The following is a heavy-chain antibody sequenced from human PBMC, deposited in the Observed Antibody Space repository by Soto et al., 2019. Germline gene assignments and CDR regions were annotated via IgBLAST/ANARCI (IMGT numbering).Heavy chain of an antibody. J-gene: IGHJ4*02. D-gene: IGHD3-22*01. CDR3: ARGLYYDNPAYYLEDYFDY. Sequence: EVQLVESGGGLVKPGGSLRLSCAASGFTFSSYTLNWVRQGPGRGLEYVSSIDSSGTYIYYADSVKGRFTISRDNAKNSLYLQMNGLGAEDSAVYYCARGLYYDNPAYYLEDYFDYWGQGTLVTVSS. V-gene: IGHV3-21*01. CDR2: IDSSGTYI. CDR1: GFTFSSYT.